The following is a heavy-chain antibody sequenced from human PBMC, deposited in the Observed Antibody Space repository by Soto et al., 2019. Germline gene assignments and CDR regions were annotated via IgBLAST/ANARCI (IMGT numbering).Heavy chain of an antibody. J-gene: IGHJ5*02. V-gene: IGHV1-69*01. CDR2: IIPIFGTA. D-gene: IGHD6-19*01. CDR1: GGIFSSYA. Sequence: QVQLVQSGAEVRKPGSSVKVSCKASGGIFSSYATSWVRQATGQGLEWMGGIIPIFGTANYAQKFQGRVMSTADESTSTAYMEVSSLRSEDTAVYYCTRSDVAVAGNSDWFDPWGQGTLVTVSS. CDR3: TRSDVAVAGNSDWFDP.